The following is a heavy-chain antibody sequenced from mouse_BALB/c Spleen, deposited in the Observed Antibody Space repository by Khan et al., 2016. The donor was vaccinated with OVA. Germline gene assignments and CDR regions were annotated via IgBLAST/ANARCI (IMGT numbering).Heavy chain of an antibody. CDR1: GYSITSDYA. V-gene: IGHV3-2*02. CDR3: ARICGGDFDY. Sequence: EVQLVESGPGLVKPSQSLSLTCTVTGYSITSDYAWNWLRQFPGNKLEWLGFISYSGNTNYNPSLKSRISITCDTSKKQFFLQLNSVTTEDTATYYCARICGGDFDYWGQGTTLTVSS. CDR2: ISYSGNT. J-gene: IGHJ2*01.